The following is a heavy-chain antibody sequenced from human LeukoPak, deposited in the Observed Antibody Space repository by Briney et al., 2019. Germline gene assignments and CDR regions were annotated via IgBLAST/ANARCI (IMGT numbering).Heavy chain of an antibody. CDR2: FYYTGST. J-gene: IGHJ4*02. CDR1: GGSISSSNW. V-gene: IGHV4-4*02. D-gene: IGHD3-10*01. CDR3: ARGVRPELWFGEETYYFDY. Sequence: PSETLSLTCAVSGGSISSSNWWSWVRQPPGKGLEWIGYFYYTGSTNYNPSLKSRVTISVDTSKNQFSLKLTSVTAADTAVYYCARGVRPELWFGEETYYFDYWGQGTLVTVSS.